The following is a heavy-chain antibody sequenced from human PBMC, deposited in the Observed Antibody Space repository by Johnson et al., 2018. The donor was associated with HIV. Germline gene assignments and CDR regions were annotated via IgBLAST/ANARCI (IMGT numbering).Heavy chain of an antibody. D-gene: IGHD6-25*01. J-gene: IGHJ3*02. Sequence: VQLVESGGGVVQPGKSLTLSCVVSGLSFNNYGIHWVRQAPGKGPEWVAVISYDGSNKYYADSVKGRFTISRDNSKNTLYLQMNSLRAEDTAVYYCAKGGIDAFDIWGQGTMVTVSS. CDR2: ISYDGSNK. CDR1: GLSFNNYG. CDR3: AKGGIDAFDI. V-gene: IGHV3-30*18.